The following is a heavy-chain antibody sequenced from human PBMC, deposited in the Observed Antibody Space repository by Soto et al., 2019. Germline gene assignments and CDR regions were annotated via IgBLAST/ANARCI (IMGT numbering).Heavy chain of an antibody. V-gene: IGHV1-69*06. CDR2: FIPIFGTA. Sequence: ASVKVSCKSSGGTVSSYAISWLRQAPGQGLEWMGWFIPIFGTANYAQKLQGRVTITADKSTSTAYMELSSLRSEDTAVYYCASGGPPFDWLPYYFYGMDVWGQGTTVTVSS. J-gene: IGHJ6*02. CDR3: ASGGPPFDWLPYYFYGMDV. D-gene: IGHD3-9*01. CDR1: GGTVSSYA.